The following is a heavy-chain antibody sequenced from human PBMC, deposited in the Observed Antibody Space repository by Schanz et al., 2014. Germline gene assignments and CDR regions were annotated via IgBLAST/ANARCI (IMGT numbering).Heavy chain of an antibody. D-gene: IGHD2-2*01. Sequence: QVRLVESGGGVVQPGRSLRLSCAASGFTLSSYGMHWVRQAPGKGLEWVAFINSDGTKRFYADSVKSRFTISRDNAKNSLFRQMNSLRPEDTAVYYCARAGYDADNWFDPWGQGTRLTVSS. CDR3: ARAGYDADNWFDP. CDR2: INSDGTKR. V-gene: IGHV3-33*08. CDR1: GFTLSSYG. J-gene: IGHJ5*02.